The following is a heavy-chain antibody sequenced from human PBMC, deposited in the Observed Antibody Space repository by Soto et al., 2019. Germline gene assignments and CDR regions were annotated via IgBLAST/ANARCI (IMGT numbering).Heavy chain of an antibody. Sequence: PGGSLRLSCAASGFTFSSYGMHWVRQAPGKGLEWVAVISYDGSNKYYADSVKGRFTISRDNSKNTLYLQMNSLRAEDTAVYYCAKFPGIAVAGTLLAWGQGTLVTVSS. CDR1: GFTFSSYG. CDR2: ISYDGSNK. V-gene: IGHV3-30*18. J-gene: IGHJ5*02. CDR3: AKFPGIAVAGTLLA. D-gene: IGHD6-19*01.